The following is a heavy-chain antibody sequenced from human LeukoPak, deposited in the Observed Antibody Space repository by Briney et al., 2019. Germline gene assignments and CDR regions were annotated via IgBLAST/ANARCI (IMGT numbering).Heavy chain of an antibody. V-gene: IGHV4-30-2*01. CDR2: IYHTGST. CDR3: ARDLPPHPRPYSWVY. J-gene: IGHJ4*02. D-gene: IGHD5-18*01. Sequence: SQTLSLTCTVSGGSISSGGYYWSWIRQPPGKGLEWIGYIYHTGSTYYNPSLKSRVTISLDRSKNQFSLNLNSVTAADTAVYYCARDLPPHPRPYSWVYWGQGTLVSVSS. CDR1: GGSISSGGYY.